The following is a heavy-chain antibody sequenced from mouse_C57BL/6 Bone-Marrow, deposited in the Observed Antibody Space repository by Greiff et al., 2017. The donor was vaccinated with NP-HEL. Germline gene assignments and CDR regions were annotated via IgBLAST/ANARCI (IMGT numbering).Heavy chain of an antibody. CDR1: GFNIKDDY. Sequence: VQLKESGAELVRPGASVKLSCTASGFNIKDDYMHWVKQRPEQGLEWIGWIDPENGDTEYASKLQGKATITADTSSNTAYLQLSSLTSEDTAVYYCTTSYVSSPAWFAYWGQGTLVTVSA. V-gene: IGHV14-4*01. CDR3: TTSYVSSPAWFAY. D-gene: IGHD1-1*01. CDR2: IDPENGDT. J-gene: IGHJ3*01.